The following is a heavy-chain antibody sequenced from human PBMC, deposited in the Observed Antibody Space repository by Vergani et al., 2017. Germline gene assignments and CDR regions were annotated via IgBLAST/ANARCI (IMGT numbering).Heavy chain of an antibody. J-gene: IGHJ4*02. CDR2: IYTSGST. CDR1: GGSISSGSYY. Sequence: QVQLQESGPGLVKPSQTLSLTCTVSGGSISSGSYYWSWIRQPAGKGLEWIGRIYTSGSTNYNPSLKSRVTISVDTSKNQFSLKLSSVTAADTAVYYCARNYYDSSGLDYWGQGTLVTVSS. V-gene: IGHV4-61*02. D-gene: IGHD3-22*01. CDR3: ARNYYDSSGLDY.